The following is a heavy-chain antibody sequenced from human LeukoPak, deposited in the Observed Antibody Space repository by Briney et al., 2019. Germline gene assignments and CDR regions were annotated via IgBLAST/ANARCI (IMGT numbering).Heavy chain of an antibody. CDR3: ARQPDYYDSSGFDLDY. CDR2: INAGNGNT. J-gene: IGHJ4*02. CDR1: GYTFTSYA. D-gene: IGHD3-22*01. V-gene: IGHV1-3*01. Sequence: ASVKVSCKASGYTFTSYAMHWVRQAPGQRLEWMGWINAGNGNTKYSQKFQGRVTITRDTSASTAYMELSNLRSEDTAVYYCARQPDYYDSSGFDLDYWGQGTLVTVSS.